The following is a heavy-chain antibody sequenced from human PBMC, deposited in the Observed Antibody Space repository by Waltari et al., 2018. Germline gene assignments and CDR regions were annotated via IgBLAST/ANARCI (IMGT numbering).Heavy chain of an antibody. V-gene: IGHV3-74*01. CDR2: SNSDGSSI. D-gene: IGHD3-10*01. J-gene: IGHJ2*01. CDR1: EFPFWLYR. Sequence: EVQLVESGGGLVQPGGHRRLSCEVLEFPFWLYRLPSLRQVPGKGLEWVSRSNSDGSSISCADSVKGRFTISKDNARNTVYLQMNSLRADDTAIYYCARGARRTSESTGWSYFDLWGRGTLLTVSS. CDR3: ARGARRTSESTGWSYFDL.